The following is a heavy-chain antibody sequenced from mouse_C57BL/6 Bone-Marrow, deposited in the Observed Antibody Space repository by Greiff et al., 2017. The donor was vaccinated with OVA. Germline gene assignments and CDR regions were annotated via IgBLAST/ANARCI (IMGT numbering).Heavy chain of an antibody. J-gene: IGHJ2*01. D-gene: IGHD1-1*01. CDR1: GFTFTNYY. Sequence: DVKLVESGGGLVQPGDSLSLSCAASGFTFTNYYMSWVRQPPAKALEWLAFIRNKPNGSTTEYSASVKGRFTISRDNSQSILYLQMNALRAEDSATYYCARYKGRVAVDYFDYWGQGTALTVSS. V-gene: IGHV7-3*01. CDR2: IRNKPNGSTT. CDR3: ARYKGRVAVDYFDY.